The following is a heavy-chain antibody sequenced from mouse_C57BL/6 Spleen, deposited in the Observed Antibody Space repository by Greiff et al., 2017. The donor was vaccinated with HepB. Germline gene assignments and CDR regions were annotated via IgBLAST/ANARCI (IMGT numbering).Heavy chain of an antibody. CDR3: ARRGLGSYYAMDY. V-gene: IGHV5-6*02. Sequence: EVMLVESGGDLVKPGGSLKLSCAASGFTFSSYGMSWVRQTPDKRLEWVATISSGGSYTYYPDSVKGRFTISRDNAKNTLYLQMSSLKSEDTAMYYCARRGLGSYYAMDYWGQGTSVTVSS. CDR2: ISSGGSYT. CDR1: GFTFSSYG. D-gene: IGHD3-3*01. J-gene: IGHJ4*01.